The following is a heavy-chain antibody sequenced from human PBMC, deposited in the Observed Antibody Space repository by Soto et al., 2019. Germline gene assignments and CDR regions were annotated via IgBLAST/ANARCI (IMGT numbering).Heavy chain of an antibody. J-gene: IGHJ4*02. CDR2: INHSGST. Sequence: QVQLQQWGAGLLKPSETLSLTCAVYGGSFSGYYWSWIRQPPGKGLEWIGEINHSGSTNYNPSRKSRVTISVDTSKNQFSLKLSSVTAADTAVYYCARDPKLTTKAFDNWGQGTLVTVSS. CDR1: GGSFSGYY. CDR3: ARDPKLTTKAFDN. V-gene: IGHV4-34*01. D-gene: IGHD1-1*01.